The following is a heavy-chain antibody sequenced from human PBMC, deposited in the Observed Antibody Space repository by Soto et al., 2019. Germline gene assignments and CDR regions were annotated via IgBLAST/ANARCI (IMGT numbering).Heavy chain of an antibody. J-gene: IGHJ6*02. Sequence: PGGSLRLSCAASGFTFSSYWMHWVRQAPGKGLVWVSRINSDGSSTSYADSVKGRFTISRDNAKNTLYLQMNSLRAEDTAVYYFSGLGRYRYYCMDFWGQGTTVTVS. CDR1: GFTFSSYW. CDR3: SGLGRYRYYCMDF. D-gene: IGHD3-10*01. V-gene: IGHV3-74*01. CDR2: INSDGSST.